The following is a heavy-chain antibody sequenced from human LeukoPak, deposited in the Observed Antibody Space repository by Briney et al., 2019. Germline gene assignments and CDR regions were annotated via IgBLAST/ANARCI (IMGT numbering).Heavy chain of an antibody. CDR1: GYTFTSYD. D-gene: IGHD3-9*01. CDR3: ARGHLRYFDWSRHYYMDV. CDR2: MNPNSGNT. Sequence: ASVKVSCKASGYTFTSYDINWVRQATEQGLEWMGWMNPNSGNTGYAQKFQGRVTITRNTSISTAYMELSSLRSEDTAVYYCARGHLRYFDWSRHYYMDVLGKGTTVTVPS. V-gene: IGHV1-8*03. J-gene: IGHJ6*03.